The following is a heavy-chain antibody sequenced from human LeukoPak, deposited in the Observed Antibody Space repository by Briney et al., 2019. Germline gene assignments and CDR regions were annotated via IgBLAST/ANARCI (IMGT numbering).Heavy chain of an antibody. D-gene: IGHD2/OR15-2a*01. CDR1: GGSISSRTYY. V-gene: IGHV4-39*07. CDR2: IYYTGST. J-gene: IGHJ3*02. Sequence: SETLSLTCTVSGGSISSRTYYWGWIRQPPGKGLEWIGSIYYTGSTFYNPSLKSRVTISVDTSKNQFSMKLSSVTAADAAVYFCAREWTTWGAFDIWGQGTMATDYS. CDR3: AREWTTWGAFDI.